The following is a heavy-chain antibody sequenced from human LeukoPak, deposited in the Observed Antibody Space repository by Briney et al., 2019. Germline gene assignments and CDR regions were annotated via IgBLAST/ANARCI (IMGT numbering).Heavy chain of an antibody. V-gene: IGHV3-23*01. CDR1: GFTFSTYA. CDR3: AKGTTTLVVTRIDY. J-gene: IGHJ4*02. D-gene: IGHD4-23*01. CDR2: ISGSGGST. Sequence: GGSLRLSCAASGFTFSTYAMSWVRQAPGKGLEWVSVISGSGGSTYYADSVKGRFTISRDNSKNTLYLQMNSLRAEDTAVYYCAKGTTTLVVTRIDYWGQGTLVTVSS.